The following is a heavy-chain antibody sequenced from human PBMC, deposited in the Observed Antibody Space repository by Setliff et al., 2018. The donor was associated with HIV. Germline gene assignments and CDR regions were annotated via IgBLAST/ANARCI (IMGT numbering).Heavy chain of an antibody. CDR2: IYYSGSA. V-gene: IGHV4-59*08. J-gene: IGHJ3*02. D-gene: IGHD5-18*01. CDR3: AKRPGYGYPFHI. Sequence: SETLSLSCAASGFTFMNYAMSWVRQAPGKGLEWIGCIYYSGSAYYNPSLQSRVTISVDMSKNQFSLKLTSVAAADTAVYYCAKRPGYGYPFHIWGQGTMVTVSS. CDR1: GFTFMNYA.